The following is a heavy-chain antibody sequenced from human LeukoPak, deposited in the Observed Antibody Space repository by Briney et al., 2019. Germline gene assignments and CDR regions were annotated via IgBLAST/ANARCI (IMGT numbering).Heavy chain of an antibody. J-gene: IGHJ4*02. CDR1: GYTLTELS. V-gene: IGHV1-24*01. CDR2: FDPEDGET. Sequence: ASVKVSSKVSGYTLTELSMHWVRQAPGKGLEWMGGFDPEDGETIYAQKFQGRVTMTEDTSTDTAYMELSRLRSEDTAVYYCATLEKSIAARHFDYWGQGTLVTVSS. CDR3: ATLEKSIAARHFDY. D-gene: IGHD6-6*01.